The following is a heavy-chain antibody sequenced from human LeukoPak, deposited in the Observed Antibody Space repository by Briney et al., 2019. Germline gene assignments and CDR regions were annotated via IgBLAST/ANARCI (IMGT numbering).Heavy chain of an antibody. D-gene: IGHD3-10*01. CDR1: GFTFDDYA. CDR2: ISWDGGST. CDR3: AKGNMVRGVDAFDI. V-gene: IGHV3-43*01. J-gene: IGHJ3*02. Sequence: PGGSLRLSCAASGFTFDDYAMHWVRHAPGKGLEWVSLISWDGGSTYYADSVKGRFTISRDNSKNSLYLQMNSLRTEDTALYYCAKGNMVRGVDAFDIWGQGTMVTVSS.